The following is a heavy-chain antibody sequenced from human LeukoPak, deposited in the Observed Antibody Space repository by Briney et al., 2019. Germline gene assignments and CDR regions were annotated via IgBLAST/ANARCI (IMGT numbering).Heavy chain of an antibody. J-gene: IGHJ5*02. V-gene: IGHV1-2*02. CDR3: ARGEDIVVVPAHNWFDP. D-gene: IGHD2-2*01. Sequence: ASVKVSCKASGYTFTSYYMHWVRQAPGQGLEWMGWINPNSGGTNYAQKFQGRVTMTRDTSISTAYMELSRLRSDDTAVYYCARGEDIVVVPAHNWFDPWGQGTLVTVSS. CDR1: GYTFTSYY. CDR2: INPNSGGT.